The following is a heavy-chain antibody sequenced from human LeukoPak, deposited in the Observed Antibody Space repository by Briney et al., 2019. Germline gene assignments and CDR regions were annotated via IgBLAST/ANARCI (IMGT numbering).Heavy chain of an antibody. V-gene: IGHV4-39*07. D-gene: IGHD4-17*01. J-gene: IGHJ4*02. Sequence: SETPSLTCTVSGGSIISSNHYWGWIRQPPGKGPEWIGSMYCGSTYYNPSLQSRVTISLDTLKNQFSLKLSSVTAADTAVYYCARDVDGDYVAPPGYWGQGTLVTVSS. CDR3: ARDVDGDYVAPPGY. CDR2: MYCGST. CDR1: GGSIISSNHY.